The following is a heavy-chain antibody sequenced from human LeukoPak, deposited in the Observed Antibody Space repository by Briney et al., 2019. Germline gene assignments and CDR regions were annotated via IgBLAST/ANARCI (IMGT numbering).Heavy chain of an antibody. Sequence: GGSLRLSCVASAFTFNNYWMHWVRQAPGKGLEWVSFIDTSSSTIYHADSVKGRFTISRDNAKNSLYLQMNSLRAEDTAVYYCARRDDFDIWGQGTVVTVSS. V-gene: IGHV3-48*04. J-gene: IGHJ3*02. CDR3: ARRDDFDI. CDR1: AFTFNNYW. CDR2: IDTSSSTI.